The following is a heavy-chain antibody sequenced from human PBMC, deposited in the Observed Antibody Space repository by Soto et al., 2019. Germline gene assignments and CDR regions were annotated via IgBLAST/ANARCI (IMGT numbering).Heavy chain of an antibody. J-gene: IGHJ6*02. CDR1: GYTFTSFG. V-gene: IGHV1-69*13. Sequence: SVKVSCKTSGYTFTSFGISWVRQAPGQGLEWMGGIIPIFGTANYAQKFQGRVTITADESTSTAYMELSSLRSEDTAVYYCASSVAKYYYYGMDVWGQGTTVTVSS. CDR2: IIPIFGTA. D-gene: IGHD5-12*01. CDR3: ASSVAKYYYYGMDV.